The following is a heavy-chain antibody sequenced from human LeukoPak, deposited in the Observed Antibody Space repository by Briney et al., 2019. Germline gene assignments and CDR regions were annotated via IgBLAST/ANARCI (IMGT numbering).Heavy chain of an antibody. CDR3: AKLYQPDY. V-gene: IGHV3-48*03. Sequence: GGSLRLSCAASGFTFSSYEMNWVRQAPGKGLEWVSYISSSGSTIYYADSVKGRFTISRDNAKNTLNLQMNSLRAEDTAVYYCAKLYQPDYWGQGTLVTVSS. D-gene: IGHD3-16*02. J-gene: IGHJ4*02. CDR2: ISSSGSTI. CDR1: GFTFSSYE.